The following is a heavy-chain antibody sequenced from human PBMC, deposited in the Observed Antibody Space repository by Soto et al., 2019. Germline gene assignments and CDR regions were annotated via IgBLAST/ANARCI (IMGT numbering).Heavy chain of an antibody. V-gene: IGHV1-69*13. Sequence: GASVKVSCKASGGTFSSYAISWVRQAPGQGLGWMGGIIPIFGTANYAQKFQGRVTITADESTSTAYMELSSLRSEDTAVYYCAGYCSGGSCTIQLLPGPFDYWGQGTLVTVS. CDR1: GGTFSSYA. CDR3: AGYCSGGSCTIQLLPGPFDY. J-gene: IGHJ4*02. CDR2: IIPIFGTA. D-gene: IGHD2-15*01.